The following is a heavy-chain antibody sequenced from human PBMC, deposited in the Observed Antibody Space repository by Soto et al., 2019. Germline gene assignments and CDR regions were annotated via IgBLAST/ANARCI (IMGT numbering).Heavy chain of an antibody. V-gene: IGHV3-13*01. Sequence: EVQLVESGGGLVQPGGSLRLSCAASGFTFSSYDMHWVRQATGKGLEWVSAIGTAGDTYYPGSVKGRFTISRENAKNSLYLQMNSLRAGDTAVYYCASGIAVAGLGGFDYWGQGTLVTVSS. CDR2: IGTAGDT. D-gene: IGHD6-19*01. J-gene: IGHJ4*02. CDR1: GFTFSSYD. CDR3: ASGIAVAGLGGFDY.